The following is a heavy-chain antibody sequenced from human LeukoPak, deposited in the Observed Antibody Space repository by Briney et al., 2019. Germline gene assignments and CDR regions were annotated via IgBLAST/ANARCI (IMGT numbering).Heavy chain of an antibody. D-gene: IGHD4-17*01. Sequence: ASVKVSCKASGYTFTSYDINWVRQATGQGLEWMGWMNPNSGNTGYAQKFQGRVTITRNTSISTAYMELSSLRSEDTAVYYCARGATTTVTAPFGYWGQGTLVTVSS. CDR3: ARGATTTVTAPFGY. V-gene: IGHV1-8*03. CDR2: MNPNSGNT. CDR1: GYTFTSYD. J-gene: IGHJ4*02.